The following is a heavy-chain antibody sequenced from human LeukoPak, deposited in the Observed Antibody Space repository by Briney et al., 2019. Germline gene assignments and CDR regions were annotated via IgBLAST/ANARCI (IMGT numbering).Heavy chain of an antibody. CDR2: ISSSSSYI. CDR1: GFTFSSYS. J-gene: IGHJ3*02. V-gene: IGHV3-21*01. D-gene: IGHD3-10*01. CDR3: ATDYGSGDAFDI. Sequence: GGSLRLSCAASGFTFSSYSMNWVRQAPGKGLEWVSSISSSSSYIYYADSVKGRFTISRDNAKNSLYLQMNSLRAEDTAVYYCATDYGSGDAFDIWGQGTMVTVSS.